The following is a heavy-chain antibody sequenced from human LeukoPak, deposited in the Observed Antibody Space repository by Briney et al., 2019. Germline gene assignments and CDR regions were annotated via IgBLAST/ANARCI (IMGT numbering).Heavy chain of an antibody. Sequence: PSETLSLTCAVSGYSISSSYYWGWIRQPPGKGLEWIGTIYHSGTVYYNPSLKGRVSISVDTSQNQFSLKVTSVTAADTAVYYCARGGSDSSGYPLFDYWGQGTLVTVSS. J-gene: IGHJ4*02. CDR3: ARGGSDSSGYPLFDY. CDR2: IYHSGTV. CDR1: GYSISSSYY. D-gene: IGHD3-22*01. V-gene: IGHV4-38-2*01.